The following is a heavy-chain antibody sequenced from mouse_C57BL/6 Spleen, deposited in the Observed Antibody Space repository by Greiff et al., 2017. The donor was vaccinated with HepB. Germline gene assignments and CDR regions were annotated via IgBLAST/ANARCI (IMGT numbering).Heavy chain of an antibody. D-gene: IGHD1-1*01. CDR2: INPNNGGT. J-gene: IGHJ4*01. CDR3: ARAVITTVEAYYAMDY. CDR1: GYTFTDYY. V-gene: IGHV1-26*01. Sequence: EVQLQQSGPELVKPGASVKISCKASGYTFTDYYMNWVKQSHGKSLEWIGDINPNNGGTSYNQKFKGKATLTVDKSASTAYMELRSLTSEDSAVYYGARAVITTVEAYYAMDYWGQGASVTVAS.